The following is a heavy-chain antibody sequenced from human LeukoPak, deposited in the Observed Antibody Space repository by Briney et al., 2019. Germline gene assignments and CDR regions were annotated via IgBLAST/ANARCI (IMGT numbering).Heavy chain of an antibody. Sequence: GGPLRLSCAASGFTFSSYSMNWVRQAPGKGLEWVSSISSSSSYIHYADSVKGRFTISRDNAKNSLYLQMNSLRAEDTAVYYCARDENDFWSGPGDVWGQGTTVTVSS. CDR3: ARDENDFWSGPGDV. CDR1: GFTFSSYS. CDR2: ISSSSSYI. D-gene: IGHD3-3*01. J-gene: IGHJ6*02. V-gene: IGHV3-21*01.